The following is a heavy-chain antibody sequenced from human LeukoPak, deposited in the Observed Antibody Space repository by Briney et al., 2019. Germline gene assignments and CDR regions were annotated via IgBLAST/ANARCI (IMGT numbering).Heavy chain of an antibody. CDR2: FYYSGST. D-gene: IGHD6-19*01. Sequence: SETLSLTCAVSGGSIGSSSYYWGWIRQPPGKGLEWIGNFYYSGSTYYNPSLKSRVTISVDTSKNQFSLKLMSVTAADTAVYYCARREAGYSSGFDYWGQGTLVTVSS. CDR1: GGSIGSSSYY. CDR3: ARREAGYSSGFDY. J-gene: IGHJ4*02. V-gene: IGHV4-39*01.